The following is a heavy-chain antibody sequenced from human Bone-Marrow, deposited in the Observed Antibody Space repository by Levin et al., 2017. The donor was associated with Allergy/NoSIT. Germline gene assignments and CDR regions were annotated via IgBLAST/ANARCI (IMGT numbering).Heavy chain of an antibody. J-gene: IGHJ4*02. V-gene: IGHV3-30*18. CDR1: GFMFSYYA. CDR3: AKSSGDYDSSGQFDS. CDR2: ISYDGSNK. D-gene: IGHD3-22*01. Sequence: PGGSLRLSCAASGFMFSYYAMHWVRQAPGEGLEWVSLISYDGSNKYYTDSVKGRFTISRDNSNNTLYLEMNSLRREDTAVYYCAKSSGDYDSSGQFDSWGQGTLVTVSS.